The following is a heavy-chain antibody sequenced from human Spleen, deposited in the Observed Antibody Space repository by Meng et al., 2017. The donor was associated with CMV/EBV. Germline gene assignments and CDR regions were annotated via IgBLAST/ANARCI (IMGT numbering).Heavy chain of an antibody. J-gene: IGHJ5*02. CDR1: GGTFSSYA. CDR2: IIPIFGTA. D-gene: IGHD6-6*01. V-gene: IGHV1-69*05. CDR3: ARELHSSPSWFDP. Sequence: SVKVSCKASGGTFSSYAISWVRQAPGQGLEWMGGIIPIFGTANYAQKFQGRVTITTDESTSTAYMELSSLRSEDTAVYYCARELHSSPSWFDPWGQGTLVTVSS.